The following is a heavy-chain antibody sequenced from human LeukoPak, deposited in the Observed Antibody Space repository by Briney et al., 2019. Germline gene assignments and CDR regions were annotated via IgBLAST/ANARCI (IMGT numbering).Heavy chain of an antibody. CDR2: IYPRDGST. CDR3: ARDQEGSDY. V-gene: IGHV1-46*01. J-gene: IGHJ4*02. CDR1: GYTVTSNY. Sequence: GASVKVSCKASGYTVTSNYIHWVRQAPGQGLEWMGMIYPRDGSTSYAQKFQGRVTVTRDTSTSTVHMELSGLRSEDTAVYYCARDQEGSDYWGQGTLVTVSS.